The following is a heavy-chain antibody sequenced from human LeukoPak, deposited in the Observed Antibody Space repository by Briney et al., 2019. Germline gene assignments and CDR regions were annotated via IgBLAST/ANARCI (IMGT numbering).Heavy chain of an antibody. J-gene: IGHJ6*02. CDR3: ARDVDYYYYGMDV. Sequence: ASVKVSCKASGGIFNTYAFTWVRQAPGQGLEWMGRIIPVLGITDYAQKFQGRVTITADKSTSTAYMELSSLRSEDTAVYYCARDVDYYYYGMDVWGQGTTVTVSS. CDR2: IIPVLGIT. CDR1: GGIFNTYA. V-gene: IGHV1-69*04.